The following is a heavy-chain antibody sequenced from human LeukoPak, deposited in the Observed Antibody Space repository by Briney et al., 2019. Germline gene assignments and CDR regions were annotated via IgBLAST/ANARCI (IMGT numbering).Heavy chain of an antibody. V-gene: IGHV5-51*01. J-gene: IGHJ6*02. CDR1: GYSFTNYW. CDR3: ARSLPGTMLRGYVIDV. Sequence: PGESLKISCKASGYSFTNYWIGWVRQMPGKGLELIGIIYPGDSDTRYRPSFQGQVTISADKSKSTAYLQWGSLKASDTAMYYCARSLPGTMLRGYVIDVWGQGTTVTVSS. D-gene: IGHD3-10*01. CDR2: IYPGDSDT.